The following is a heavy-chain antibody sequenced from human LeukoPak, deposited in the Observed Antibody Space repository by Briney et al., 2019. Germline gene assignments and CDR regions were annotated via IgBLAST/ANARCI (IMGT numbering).Heavy chain of an antibody. V-gene: IGHV3-74*01. Sequence: GGSLRLSCAASGFTFSTYWMHWVRQAPGKGLVWVSRIDGDGSATNYADSVKGRFTISRDNAKNTLYLQMNSLRAEDTALYYCARGTLKAAATDFDYWGQGTLVTVSS. J-gene: IGHJ4*02. D-gene: IGHD6-13*01. CDR1: GFTFSTYW. CDR2: IDGDGSAT. CDR3: ARGTLKAAATDFDY.